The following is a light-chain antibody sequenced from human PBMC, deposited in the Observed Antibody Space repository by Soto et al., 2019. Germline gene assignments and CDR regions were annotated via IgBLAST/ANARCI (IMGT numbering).Light chain of an antibody. CDR1: QSVDSK. V-gene: IGKV3-15*01. J-gene: IGKJ1*01. CDR2: GAS. Sequence: EIVMTQSPATLSVSPGDRATLSCRASQSVDSKLAWYQQKPGQGPRLLIYGASSRATGIPPSFSGSGSGTELTLTISSLQSEDFAVYYCQHYSTWLWTFGQGTKVEIK. CDR3: QHYSTWLWT.